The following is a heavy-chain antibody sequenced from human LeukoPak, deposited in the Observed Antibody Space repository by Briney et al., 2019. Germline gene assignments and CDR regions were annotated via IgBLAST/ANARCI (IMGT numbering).Heavy chain of an antibody. CDR2: IYYSGST. V-gene: IGHV4-59*08. CDR3: ARQDSSSSGRYFDY. D-gene: IGHD6-6*01. Sequence: SETLSLTCTVSGGSISSYYWSWIRQPPGKGLEWIGYIYYSGSTNYNPSLKSRVTISVDTSKNQFSLKLSSVTAADTAVYYCARQDSSSSGRYFDYWGQGTLVTVSS. J-gene: IGHJ4*02. CDR1: GGSISSYY.